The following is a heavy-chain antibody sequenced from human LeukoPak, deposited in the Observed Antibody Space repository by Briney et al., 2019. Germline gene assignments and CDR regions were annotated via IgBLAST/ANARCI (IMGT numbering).Heavy chain of an antibody. V-gene: IGHV4-61*01. CDR2: IYYSEST. J-gene: IGHJ3*02. Sequence: SETLSLTCTVSGGSVSSGSYYWSWIRQPPGKGLEWIGYIYYSESTNYNPSLKSRVTISVDTSKNQFSLKLSSVTAADTAVYYCARGSFGGVIPQDDAFDIWGQGTMVTVSS. CDR1: GGSVSSGSYY. D-gene: IGHD3-16*02. CDR3: ARGSFGGVIPQDDAFDI.